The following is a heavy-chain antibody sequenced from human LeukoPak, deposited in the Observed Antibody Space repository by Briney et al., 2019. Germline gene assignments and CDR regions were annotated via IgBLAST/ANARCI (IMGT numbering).Heavy chain of an antibody. J-gene: IGHJ4*02. Sequence: GGSLRLSCAASGFTFNNYAMSWVRQAPGKGLEWVAAISGNGGRTYYSDSVKGRFTISRDNPKNTLYLLMNSLSAEDTALYYCAKEQTSSGYFDYWGQGTLVTVSS. CDR1: GFTFNNYA. D-gene: IGHD3-10*01. V-gene: IGHV3-23*01. CDR3: AKEQTSSGYFDY. CDR2: ISGNGGRT.